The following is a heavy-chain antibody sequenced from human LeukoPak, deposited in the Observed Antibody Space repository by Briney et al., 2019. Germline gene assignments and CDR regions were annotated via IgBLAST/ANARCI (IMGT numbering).Heavy chain of an antibody. Sequence: ASVKVSCKASGYTFTGYYMHWVRQAPGQRLEWMGWINPNSGGTNYAQKFQGRVTMTRDTSISTAYMELSRLRSDDTAVYYCASHCSGGSCYFDYWGQGTLVTVSS. D-gene: IGHD2-15*01. CDR3: ASHCSGGSCYFDY. CDR1: GYTFTGYY. CDR2: INPNSGGT. J-gene: IGHJ4*02. V-gene: IGHV1-2*02.